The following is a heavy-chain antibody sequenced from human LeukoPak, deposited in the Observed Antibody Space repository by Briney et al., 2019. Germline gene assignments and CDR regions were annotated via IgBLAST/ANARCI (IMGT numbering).Heavy chain of an antibody. CDR2: IYYSGRT. CDR3: ARGRWLPNAFDI. D-gene: IGHD5-24*01. J-gene: IGHJ3*02. CDR1: GDSINSYY. Sequence: PSETLSLTCTVSGDSINSYYWNWIRQPPGKGLEWIGYIYYSGRTDYNPSLRSRVTISVDTSKHQFSMKLKSVTAEDTAVYFCARGRWLPNAFDIWGQGTMVTVFS. V-gene: IGHV4-59*01.